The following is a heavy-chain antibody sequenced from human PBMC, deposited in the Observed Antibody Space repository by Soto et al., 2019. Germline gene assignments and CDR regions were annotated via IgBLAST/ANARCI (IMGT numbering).Heavy chain of an antibody. CDR3: AHVLVVVANYGMDV. Sequence: QITLKESGPTLVKPTQTLTLTCTFSGFSLSTSGVGVCWLRQPPGKALEWLALIYWDDDKRYSTSLTSRLTITKDTSKNQVVRTMTNMDPVDTATYYCAHVLVVVANYGMDVWGQGTTVTVSS. D-gene: IGHD2-15*01. V-gene: IGHV2-5*02. CDR2: IYWDDDK. CDR1: GFSLSTSGVG. J-gene: IGHJ6*02.